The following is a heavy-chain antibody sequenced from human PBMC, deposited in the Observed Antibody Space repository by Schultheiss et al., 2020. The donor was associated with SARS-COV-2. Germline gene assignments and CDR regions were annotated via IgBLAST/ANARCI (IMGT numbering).Heavy chain of an antibody. Sequence: SQTLSLTCTVSGGSISSYYWSWIRQPAGKGLEWIGRIYTSGSTNYNPSLKSRVTMSVDTSKNQFSLKLSSVTAADTAVYYCARHSSTWGYMDVWGKGTTVTVSS. D-gene: IGHD7-27*01. CDR3: ARHSSTWGYMDV. V-gene: IGHV4-4*07. CDR1: GGSISSYY. J-gene: IGHJ6*03. CDR2: IYTSGST.